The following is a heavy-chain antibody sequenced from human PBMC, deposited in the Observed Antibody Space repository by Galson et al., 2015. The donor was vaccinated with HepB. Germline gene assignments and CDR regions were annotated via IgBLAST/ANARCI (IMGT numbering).Heavy chain of an antibody. V-gene: IGHV4-59*08. CDR3: ARSSSSGWYGDNWFDP. J-gene: IGHJ5*02. CDR1: GGSISSYY. Sequence: QVQLQESGPGLVKPSETLSLTCTVSGGSISSYYWSWIRQPPGKGLEWIGYIYYSGSTNYNPSLKSRVTISVDTSKNQFSLKLSSVTAADTAVYYCARSSSSGWYGDNWFDPWGQGTLVTVSS. D-gene: IGHD6-19*01. CDR2: IYYSGST.